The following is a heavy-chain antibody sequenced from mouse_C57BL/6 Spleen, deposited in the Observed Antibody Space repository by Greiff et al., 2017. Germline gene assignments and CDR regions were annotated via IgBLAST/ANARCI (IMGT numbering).Heavy chain of an antibody. CDR1: GYTFTDYN. CDR3: ARRSNYPYYYAMDY. V-gene: IGHV1-18*01. CDR2: INPNNGGT. J-gene: IGHJ4*01. Sequence: VHVKQSGPELVKPGASVKIPCKASGYTFTDYNMDWVKQSHGKSLEWIGDINPNNGGTIYNQKFKGKATLTVDKSSSTAYMELRSLTSEDTAVYYCARRSNYPYYYAMDYWGQGTSVTVSS. D-gene: IGHD2-5*01.